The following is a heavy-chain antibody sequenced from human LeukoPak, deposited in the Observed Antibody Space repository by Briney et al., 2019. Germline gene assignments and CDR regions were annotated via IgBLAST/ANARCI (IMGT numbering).Heavy chain of an antibody. CDR1: GGSISSHY. V-gene: IGHV4-59*11. CDR2: IYYSGST. J-gene: IGHJ6*02. D-gene: IGHD2-15*01. Sequence: SETLSLTCTVSGGSISSHYWSWIRQPPGKGLEWIGYIYYSGSTNYNPSLKSRVTISVDTSRNQFSLKLNSVTAADTAVYYCARLRDSAYGMDVWGQGTTVTVSS. CDR3: ARLRDSAYGMDV.